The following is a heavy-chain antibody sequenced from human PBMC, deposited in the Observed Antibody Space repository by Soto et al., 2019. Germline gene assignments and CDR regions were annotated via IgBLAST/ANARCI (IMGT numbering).Heavy chain of an antibody. CDR1: GFTFSSYA. Sequence: GGSLRLSCAASGFTFSSYAMSWVRQAPGKGLEWVSGISGSGDSTYYADSVRGRFTISRDNSKNTLFLQMNSLRAEDTAVYYCAKKYGSGGYSLPPAVDYWGRGTLVTVSS. CDR2: ISGSGDST. J-gene: IGHJ4*02. V-gene: IGHV3-23*01. CDR3: AKKYGSGGYSLPPAVDY. D-gene: IGHD3-10*01.